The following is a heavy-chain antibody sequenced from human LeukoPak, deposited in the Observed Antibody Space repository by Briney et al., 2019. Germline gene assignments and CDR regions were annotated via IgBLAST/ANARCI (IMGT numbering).Heavy chain of an antibody. D-gene: IGHD6-13*01. CDR1: GFTFSSYG. CDR2: INSDGSST. Sequence: GGSLRLSCAASGFTFSSYGMHWVRQAPGKRLVWVSRINSDGSSTSYADSVKGRFTISRDNAKNTLYLQMNSLRAEDTAVYYCATEGIAAAGIYWGQGTLVTVSS. CDR3: ATEGIAAAGIY. J-gene: IGHJ4*02. V-gene: IGHV3-74*01.